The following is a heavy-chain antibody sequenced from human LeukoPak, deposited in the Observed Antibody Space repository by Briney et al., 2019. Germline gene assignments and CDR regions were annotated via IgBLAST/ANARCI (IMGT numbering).Heavy chain of an antibody. CDR3: ANQGPGWYGTGPLDH. V-gene: IGHV3-30*02. CDR2: IRDDGSKK. CDR1: GLTFSYYG. D-gene: IGHD1-1*01. Sequence: PGGSLRLSCAASGLTFSYYGMHWVRQAPGKGLEWLTFIRDDGSKKDYADSVRGRFTISRDDSKNTLYLQMNSLRTEDTAIYYYANQGPGWYGTGPLDHWGQGNLVTVSS. J-gene: IGHJ4*02.